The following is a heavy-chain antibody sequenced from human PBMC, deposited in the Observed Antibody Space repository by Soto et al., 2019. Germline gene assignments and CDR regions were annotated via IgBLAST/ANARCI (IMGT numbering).Heavy chain of an antibody. V-gene: IGHV3-72*01. CDR3: AIYRFANGLDV. D-gene: IGHD2-2*02. CDR2: SRDKAQGYST. J-gene: IGHJ6*02. CDR1: GFTLSDHY. Sequence: EVQLVESGGGLVQPGGSLRLSCAGSGFTLSDHYIDWVRQAPGKGLEWVGRSRDKAQGYSTAYAASVKGRFTTSRDESKNSVYLQMNSLRVEDTAHYYCAIYRFANGLDVWGQGTTVTVSS.